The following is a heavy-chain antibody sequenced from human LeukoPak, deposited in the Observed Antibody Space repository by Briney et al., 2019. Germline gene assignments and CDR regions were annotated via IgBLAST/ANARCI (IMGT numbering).Heavy chain of an antibody. V-gene: IGHV1-18*01. CDR3: SRDIPHSSGWYGAYGMDV. D-gene: IGHD6-19*01. CDR1: GYTFTSYG. CDR2: ISAYNGKT. Sequence: ASVKVSCKASGYTFTSYGISWVRQAPGQGLEWMGWISAYNGKTNYAQKVQGRVTMTTDTYTSTAYMELRSLRSDDTAVYYCSRDIPHSSGWYGAYGMDVWGQGTTDTVSS. J-gene: IGHJ6*01.